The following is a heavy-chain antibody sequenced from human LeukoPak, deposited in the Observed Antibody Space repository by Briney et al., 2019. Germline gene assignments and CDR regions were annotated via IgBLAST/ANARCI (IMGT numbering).Heavy chain of an antibody. V-gene: IGHV4-39*01. Sequence: PSETLSLTCTVSGGSISSSSYYWGWIRQPPGKGLEWIGNIYYSGSTNYNPSLKSRVTMFVDMSKNQFSLRLSSVTAADTAVYYCARHRAYSSSSPFDYWGQGTLVTVSS. J-gene: IGHJ4*02. CDR3: ARHRAYSSSSPFDY. D-gene: IGHD6-6*01. CDR1: GGSISSSSYY. CDR2: IYYSGST.